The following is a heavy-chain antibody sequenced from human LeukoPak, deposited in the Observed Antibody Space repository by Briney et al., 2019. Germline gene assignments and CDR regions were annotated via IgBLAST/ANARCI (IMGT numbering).Heavy chain of an antibody. D-gene: IGHD3-10*01. Sequence: PGGSLRLSCAASAFTFSSHGMNWVRQAPGKGLEWVSGISGSGAATYYADSVKGRFTISRDDPHNTLYLQMNSLRAEDTAVYFCARGGVDYYGSGTYYLMYYFDYWGQGALVTVSS. CDR1: AFTFSSHG. CDR3: ARGGVDYYGSGTYYLMYYFDY. CDR2: ISGSGAAT. V-gene: IGHV3-23*01. J-gene: IGHJ4*02.